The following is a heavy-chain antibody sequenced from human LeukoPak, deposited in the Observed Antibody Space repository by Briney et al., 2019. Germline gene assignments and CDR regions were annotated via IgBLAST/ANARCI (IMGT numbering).Heavy chain of an antibody. CDR3: AKGTIFGVVLGMDV. Sequence: GGSLRLSCAASGFTFSSYEMNWVRQAPGKGLEWVSYISSSGSTIYYADSLKGRFTISRDNAKNSLYLQMNSLRAEDTAVYYCAKGTIFGVVLGMDVWGQGTTVTVSS. V-gene: IGHV3-48*03. CDR1: GFTFSSYE. J-gene: IGHJ6*02. CDR2: ISSSGSTI. D-gene: IGHD3-3*01.